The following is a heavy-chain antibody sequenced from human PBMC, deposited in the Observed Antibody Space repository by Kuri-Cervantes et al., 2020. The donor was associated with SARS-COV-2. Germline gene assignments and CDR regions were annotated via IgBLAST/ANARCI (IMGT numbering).Heavy chain of an antibody. CDR3: AREQYYYDSSAYSSLCYYGVDV. V-gene: IGHV3-48*01. CDR1: GFTFSNYD. J-gene: IGHJ6*02. CDR2: ISAHSTTI. Sequence: GGSLRLSCAPSGFTFSNYDMHWVRQAPGKGLEWVAYISAHSTTIKYADSVKGRFAISRDNANNSLYLQMSSLRAEDTAMYYCAREQYYYDSSAYSSLCYYGVDVWGQGTTVTVSS. D-gene: IGHD3-22*01.